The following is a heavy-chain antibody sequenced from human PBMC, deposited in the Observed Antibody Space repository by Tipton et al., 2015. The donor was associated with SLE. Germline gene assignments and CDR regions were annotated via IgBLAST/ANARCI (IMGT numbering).Heavy chain of an antibody. CDR2: ISASGDST. CDR3: MKGGRGSPYDY. CDR1: GFTFSSYS. V-gene: IGHV3-23*01. D-gene: IGHD6-19*01. Sequence: SLRLSCAASGFTFSSYSMNWVRQAPGKGLQWVSGISASGDSTYYEDSVKGRFTISRDNSKSTLYLQMNSLRAEDTALYYCMKGGRGSPYDYWGQGTLITVSS. J-gene: IGHJ4*02.